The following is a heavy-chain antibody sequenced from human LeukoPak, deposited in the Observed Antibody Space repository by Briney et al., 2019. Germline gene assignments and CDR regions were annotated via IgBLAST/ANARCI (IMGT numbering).Heavy chain of an antibody. CDR3: TRDGSGSLFDY. CDR1: GFTFSSYW. J-gene: IGHJ4*02. CDR2: IKEDGSEK. Sequence: GGSLRLSCAASGFTFSSYWMNWVRQAPGKGLEWVASIKEDGSEKYYVDSVRGRFTISRDNAKTSLYLQMSALRAEDTAMYYCTRDGSGSLFDYWGQGTLVTVSS. V-gene: IGHV3-7*01. D-gene: IGHD2-15*01.